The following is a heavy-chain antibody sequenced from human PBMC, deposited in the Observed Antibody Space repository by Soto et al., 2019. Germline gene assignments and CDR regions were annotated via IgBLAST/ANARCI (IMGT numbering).Heavy chain of an antibody. CDR1: GFTFSRHG. CDR3: ARDDDYPDNGFDY. V-gene: IGHV3-33*01. D-gene: IGHD4-17*01. J-gene: IGHJ4*02. CDR2: ILNDASGH. Sequence: QVQLVESGGGVVQPGTSLRLSCAASGFTFSRHGMHWVRQTPGKGLEWLAVILNDASGHWYADSVKGRFTISRDNFENTLYLQMNRLRLEDTAMYYCARDDDYPDNGFDYWGQGPLVTVSS.